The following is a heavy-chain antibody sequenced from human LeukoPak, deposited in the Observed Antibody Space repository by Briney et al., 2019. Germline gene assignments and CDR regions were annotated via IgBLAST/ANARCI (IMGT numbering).Heavy chain of an antibody. D-gene: IGHD3-10*01. CDR3: ARREGFGSGSSYFFDY. Sequence: GESLKVSFKGSGYRFASYWIGWVRQMPGKGLEWMGIIYPGDSEIRYSPSFQGQVTISADKSISTAYLQWSSLKASDTAIFYCARREGFGSGSSYFFDYWGQGTLVTVSS. V-gene: IGHV5-51*01. CDR2: IYPGDSEI. J-gene: IGHJ4*02. CDR1: GYRFASYW.